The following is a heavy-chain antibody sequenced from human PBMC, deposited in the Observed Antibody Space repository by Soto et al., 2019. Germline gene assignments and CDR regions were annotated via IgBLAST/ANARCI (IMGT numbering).Heavy chain of an antibody. CDR1: GYTFTGYY. CDR2: INPNSGGT. J-gene: IGHJ6*02. CDR3: ARGLEYYYYGMDV. Sequence: ASVKVSCKASGYTFTGYYMHWVRQAPGQGLEWMGWINPNSGGTNYAQKFQGWVTMTRDTSISTAYMELSRLRSDDTAVYYCARGLEYYYYGMDVWGQGTTVTVSS. V-gene: IGHV1-2*04.